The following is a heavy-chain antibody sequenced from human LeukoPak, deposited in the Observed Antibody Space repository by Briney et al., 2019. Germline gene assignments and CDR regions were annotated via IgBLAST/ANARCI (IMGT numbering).Heavy chain of an antibody. CDR1: GFTFSSYG. CDR3: VRGWQQLGS. V-gene: IGHV3-30*03. Sequence: PGRSLRLSCAASGFTFSSYGIHWVRQAPGKGLEWVAVISHDGSNKYYTNSVKGRFTISRDNSKNTLSLQMNSLRVEDAAVYYCVRGWQQLGSWGRGTLVTVSS. J-gene: IGHJ5*02. CDR2: ISHDGSNK. D-gene: IGHD1-1*01.